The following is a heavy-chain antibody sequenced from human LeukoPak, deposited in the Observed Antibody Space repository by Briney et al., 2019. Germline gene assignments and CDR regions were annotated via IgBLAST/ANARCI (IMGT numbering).Heavy chain of an antibody. V-gene: IGHV4-59*08. CDR1: GGSISTYY. Sequence: SETLSLTCTVSGGSISTYYRSWIRQPPGKGLEWIGYIYYSGSTNYNPSLKSRVAISVDSSKNQFSLKLSSVTAADTAVYYCARLGVASRGYSYGPDYWGQGTLVTVSS. CDR2: IYYSGST. J-gene: IGHJ4*02. D-gene: IGHD5-18*01. CDR3: ARLGVASRGYSYGPDY.